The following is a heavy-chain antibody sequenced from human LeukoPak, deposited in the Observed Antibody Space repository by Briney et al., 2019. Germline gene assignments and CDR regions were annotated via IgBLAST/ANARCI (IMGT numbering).Heavy chain of an antibody. V-gene: IGHV3-23*01. CDR2: ISGSGGST. CDR3: AKPLLVTTIYYFDY. J-gene: IGHJ4*02. Sequence: GGSLRLSCAASGFTFSSYAMSWARQAPGKGLEWVSAISGSGGSTYYADSVKGRFTISRDNSKNTLYLQMNSLRAEDTAVYYCAKPLLVTTIYYFDYWGQGTLVTVSS. CDR1: GFTFSSYA. D-gene: IGHD5-12*01.